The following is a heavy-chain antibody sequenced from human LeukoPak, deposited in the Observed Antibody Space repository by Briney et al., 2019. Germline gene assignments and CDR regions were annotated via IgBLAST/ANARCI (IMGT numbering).Heavy chain of an antibody. CDR1: GFTFSTYW. CDR3: AGADSGSWDFGR. J-gene: IGHJ4*02. CDR2: INQDGSVK. V-gene: IGHV3-7*04. D-gene: IGHD6-13*01. Sequence: GSLRLSCAASGFTFSTYWMSWVRQAPGKGLEWVANINQDGSVKYYMDSVKGRFTISRDNAKNSLYLQMNSLRADDTGVYYCAGADSGSWDFGRGAQGTLVTVSS.